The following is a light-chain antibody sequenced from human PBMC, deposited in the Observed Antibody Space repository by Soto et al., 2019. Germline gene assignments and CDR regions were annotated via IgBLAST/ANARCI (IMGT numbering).Light chain of an antibody. J-gene: IGLJ3*02. CDR2: DVS. Sequence: QSALTQPRSVSGSPGQSVTISCTGTSSDVGGYNYVSWYQLHPGTAPKLMTDDVSKRPSGVPDRFSGYKSGNTASQTISGLQAEDEADYYCCSYAGSYTWVFGGGTKLTAL. CDR1: SSDVGGYNY. CDR3: CSYAGSYTWV. V-gene: IGLV2-11*01.